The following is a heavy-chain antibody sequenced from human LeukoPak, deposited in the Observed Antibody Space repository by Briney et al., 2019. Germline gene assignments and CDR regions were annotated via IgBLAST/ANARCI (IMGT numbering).Heavy chain of an antibody. J-gene: IGHJ4*02. D-gene: IGHD6-13*01. V-gene: IGHV4-38-2*02. CDR1: GYSISSGYY. CDR3: ARGYRRRYSSSPVDY. CDR2: IYHSGST. Sequence: SETLSLTCTVSGYSISSGYYWGWIRQPPGKGLEWIGSIYHSGSTYYNPSLKSRVTISVDTSKNQFSLKLSSVTAADTAVYYCARGYRRRYSSSPVDYWGQGTLVTVSS.